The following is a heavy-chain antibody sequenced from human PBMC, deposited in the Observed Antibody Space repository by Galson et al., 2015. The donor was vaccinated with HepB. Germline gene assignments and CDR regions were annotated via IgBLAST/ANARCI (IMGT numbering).Heavy chain of an antibody. CDR2: IDWDDDK. D-gene: IGHD1-26*01. V-gene: IGHV2-70*11. Sequence: PALVKPTQTLTLTCTFSGFSLSTSGMCVSWIRQPPGKALEWLARIDWDDDKYYSTSLKTRLTISKDTSKNQVVLTMTNMDPVDTATYYCARMMRRWELLDNYYYYYMDVWGKGTTVTVSS. CDR1: GFSLSTSGMC. J-gene: IGHJ6*03. CDR3: ARMMRRWELLDNYYYYYMDV.